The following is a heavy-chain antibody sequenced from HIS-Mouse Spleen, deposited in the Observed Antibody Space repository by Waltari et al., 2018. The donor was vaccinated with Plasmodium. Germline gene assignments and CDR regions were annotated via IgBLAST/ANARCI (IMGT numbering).Heavy chain of an antibody. D-gene: IGHD6-13*01. V-gene: IGHV3-30*18. J-gene: IGHJ4*02. CDR3: AKDRRSSSWYVDY. CDR2: ISYDGSNK. CDR1: GFTFVSYR. Sequence: QVQLVESGGGVVQPGRSLRLSCAASGFTFVSYRMHWVRQAPGKGLEWVAVISYDGSNKYYADSVKGRFTISRDNSKNTLYLQMNSLRAEDTAVYYCAKDRRSSSWYVDYWGQGTLVTVSS.